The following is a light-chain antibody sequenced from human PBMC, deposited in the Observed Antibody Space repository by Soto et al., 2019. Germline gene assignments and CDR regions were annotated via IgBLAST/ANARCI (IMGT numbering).Light chain of an antibody. CDR2: AAS. Sequence: DIQLTQSPSFLSASVGDRITITCRASQDISSYLAWYQQKPGKAPKLLIYAASTLQSGVPSRFGGSGSGTEFTLTISSLQPEDFATFYCQQLNSYPLTFGGGTKVXIK. V-gene: IGKV1-9*01. CDR3: QQLNSYPLT. J-gene: IGKJ4*01. CDR1: QDISSY.